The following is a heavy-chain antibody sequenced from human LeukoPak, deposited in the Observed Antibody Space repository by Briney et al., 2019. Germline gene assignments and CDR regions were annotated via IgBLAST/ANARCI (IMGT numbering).Heavy chain of an antibody. D-gene: IGHD5-18*01. CDR3: AKDGMPSAYIQLGLFDY. CDR1: GFTFNTYS. J-gene: IGHJ4*02. V-gene: IGHV3-23*01. Sequence: PGGSLRLSCEASGFTFNTYSMNWARQAPGKGLEWVSSIDSSGGYMFYADSVKGRFTISRDNSKNTLYLQMNSLRAEDTAVYYCAKDGMPSAYIQLGLFDYWGQGTLVTVSS. CDR2: IDSSGGYM.